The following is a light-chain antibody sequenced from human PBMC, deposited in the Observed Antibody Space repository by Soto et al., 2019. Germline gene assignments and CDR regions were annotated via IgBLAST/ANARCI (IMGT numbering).Light chain of an antibody. J-gene: IGKJ4*01. CDR1: QSLLHSNGYNY. CDR2: LGS. Sequence: DIVMTQSPLSLPVTPGEPASISCRSSQSLLHSNGYNYLDWYLQKPGQSPQLLIYLGSNRASGVPDRFSGSGSGTDFTLKISRVEAEDVGVYYCMQRKEFPLTFGGGTKVEIK. V-gene: IGKV2-28*01. CDR3: MQRKEFPLT.